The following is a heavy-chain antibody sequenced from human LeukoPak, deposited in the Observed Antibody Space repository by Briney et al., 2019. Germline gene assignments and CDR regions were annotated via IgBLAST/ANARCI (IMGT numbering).Heavy chain of an antibody. J-gene: IGHJ4*02. CDR2: INRNGGAI. CDR3: TKEHSSGWPTIDC. Sequence: GGSLRLSCSASGFTFAEYSMHWVRQAPGKGLEWVSVINRNGGAIQYADSVKGRFIISRDNSKNSLYLQMNSLRTEDTALYYCTKEHSSGWPTIDCWGQGTLVTVSS. D-gene: IGHD6-19*01. CDR1: GFTFAEYS. V-gene: IGHV3-43*01.